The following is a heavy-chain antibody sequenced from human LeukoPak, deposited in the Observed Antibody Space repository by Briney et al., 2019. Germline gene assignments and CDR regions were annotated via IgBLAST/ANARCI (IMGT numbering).Heavy chain of an antibody. CDR1: GFTFSSYA. J-gene: IGHJ4*02. D-gene: IGHD3-22*01. CDR2: ISGSGGST. Sequence: GGSLRLSCAASGFTFSSYAMIWVRQAPGKGLGWVSGISGSGGSTYYADSVKGRFTISRDNSKNTLYLQMNSLRAEDTAVYYCAKDSYYYDSSSYYYYWGQGTRVTVSS. V-gene: IGHV3-23*01. CDR3: AKDSYYYDSSSYYYY.